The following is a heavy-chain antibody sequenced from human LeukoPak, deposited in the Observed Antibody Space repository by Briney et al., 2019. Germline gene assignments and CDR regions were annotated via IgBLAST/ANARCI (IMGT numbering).Heavy chain of an antibody. CDR2: FDPEDGET. D-gene: IGHD1-26*01. J-gene: IGHJ5*02. Sequence: GASVKVSCKVSGYTLTELSMHWVRQAPGKGLEWMGGFDPEDGETIYAQKFQGRVTITADKSTSTAYMELSSLRSEDTAVYYCARVGATFINWFDPWGQGTLVTVSS. V-gene: IGHV1-24*01. CDR3: ARVGATFINWFDP. CDR1: GYTLTELS.